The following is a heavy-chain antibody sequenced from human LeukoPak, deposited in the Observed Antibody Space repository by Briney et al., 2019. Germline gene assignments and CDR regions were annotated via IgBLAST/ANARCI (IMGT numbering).Heavy chain of an antibody. J-gene: IGHJ6*03. D-gene: IGHD6-6*01. Sequence: ASVKVSCKASGYTFTGYYMHWVRQAPGQGLEWMGWINPNSGGTNYAQKFQGRVTMTRDTSISTAYMELSRLRSDDTAVYYCARAGQVVLLHYYYYMDVWGKGTTVTVFS. CDR3: ARAGQVVLLHYYYYMDV. CDR2: INPNSGGT. V-gene: IGHV1-2*02. CDR1: GYTFTGYY.